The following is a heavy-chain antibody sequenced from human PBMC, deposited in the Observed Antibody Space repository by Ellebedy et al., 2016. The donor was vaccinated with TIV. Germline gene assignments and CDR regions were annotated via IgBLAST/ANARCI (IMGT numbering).Heavy chain of an antibody. Sequence: GESLKISCAASGFTFSSYEMKWVRQAPGKGLEWVSYISSRGRTIYYVDSVMGRFTISRDNAKNSLYLQMNSLRAEDTAVYYCARGRGSYSPYYYYYGMDVWGQGTTVTVSS. J-gene: IGHJ6*02. V-gene: IGHV3-48*03. CDR1: GFTFSSYE. CDR2: ISSRGRTI. CDR3: ARGRGSYSPYYYYYGMDV. D-gene: IGHD3-16*01.